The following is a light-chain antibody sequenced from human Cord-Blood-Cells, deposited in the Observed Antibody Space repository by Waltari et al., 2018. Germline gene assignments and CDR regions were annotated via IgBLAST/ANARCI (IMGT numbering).Light chain of an antibody. Sequence: DIQMTQSPSTLSASVGDRVTITCRASQSISSWLAWYQQKPGKAAKLLIYDASSLESGVPARFSGSGSGTEFTLTISSRQPDDFATYYCQQYNSDSQTFGQGTKVEIK. CDR3: QQYNSDSQT. J-gene: IGKJ1*01. CDR1: QSISSW. CDR2: DAS. V-gene: IGKV1-5*01.